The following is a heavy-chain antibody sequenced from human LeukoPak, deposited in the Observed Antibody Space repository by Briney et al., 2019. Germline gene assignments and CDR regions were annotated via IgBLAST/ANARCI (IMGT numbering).Heavy chain of an antibody. CDR2: IIPNSGGT. CDR3: ARDPYYYDSSGYYSDWFDP. CDR1: GYTFTGYY. V-gene: IGHV1-2*02. J-gene: IGHJ5*02. D-gene: IGHD3-22*01. Sequence: ASLKVSCKASGYTFTGYYMHWVRQAPGQGLEWMGWIIPNSGGTNYAQKFQGRVTMTRDTSISTAYMELSRLRSDDTAVYYGARDPYYYDSSGYYSDWFDPWGQGTLVSVSS.